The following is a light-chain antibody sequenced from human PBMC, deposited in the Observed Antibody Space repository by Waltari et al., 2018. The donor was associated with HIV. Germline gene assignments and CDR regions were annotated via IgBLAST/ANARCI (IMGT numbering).Light chain of an antibody. Sequence: DIVMTQSPESLAVSLGERATLHCKSSQSHLYSANEKNLLAWFQQKPGQPPKLRFYWALTRESGVPDRFSASGSGTNFTLTINSVQAEDVAMYYCQQYYITPLTFGAGTTVEIK. CDR2: WAL. V-gene: IGKV4-1*01. J-gene: IGKJ4*01. CDR3: QQYYITPLT. CDR1: QSHLYSANEKNL.